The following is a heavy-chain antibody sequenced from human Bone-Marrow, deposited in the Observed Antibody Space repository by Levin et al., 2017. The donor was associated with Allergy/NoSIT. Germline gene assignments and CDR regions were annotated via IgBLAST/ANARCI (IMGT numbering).Heavy chain of an antibody. D-gene: IGHD3-9*01. CDR1: GFTFRSYG. CDR3: AKEKGILRYFDWFDF. Sequence: GGSLRLSCVASGFTFRSYGLNWVRQAPGKGLEWVAIISYDGSHKDYVDSVKGRFTISRDDSKNTLYLEMNSLRAEDTAVYYCAKEKGILRYFDWFDFWGQGTLVTVSS. J-gene: IGHJ4*02. V-gene: IGHV3-30*18. CDR2: ISYDGSHK.